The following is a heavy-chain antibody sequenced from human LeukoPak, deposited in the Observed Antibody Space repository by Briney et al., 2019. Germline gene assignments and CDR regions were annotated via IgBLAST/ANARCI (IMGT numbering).Heavy chain of an antibody. CDR2: ISGSGGST. D-gene: IGHD6-19*01. J-gene: IGHJ4*02. V-gene: IGHV3-23*01. CDR3: AKGSGRYV. Sequence: GGSLRLSCAASGFTSSSSSMSWVRQAPGKGLEWVSVISGSGGSTDYADSVKGRFTISRDNSKNTLYLQISSLRAEDTAVYYCAKGSGRYVWGQGTLVTVSS. CDR1: GFTSSSSS.